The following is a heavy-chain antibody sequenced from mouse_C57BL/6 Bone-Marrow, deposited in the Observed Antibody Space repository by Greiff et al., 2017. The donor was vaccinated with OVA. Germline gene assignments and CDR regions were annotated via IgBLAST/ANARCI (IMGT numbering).Heavy chain of an antibody. CDR2: ISSGGSYT. CDR3: ARPLRSFAY. V-gene: IGHV5-6*02. Sequence: DVMLVESGGDLVKPGGSLKLSCAASGFTFSSYGMSWVRQTPDKRLEWVATISSGGSYTYYPDSVKGRFTISRDNAKNTLYLQMSSLKSEDTAMYYCARPLRSFAYWGQGTLVTVSA. J-gene: IGHJ3*01. CDR1: GFTFSSYG. D-gene: IGHD1-1*01.